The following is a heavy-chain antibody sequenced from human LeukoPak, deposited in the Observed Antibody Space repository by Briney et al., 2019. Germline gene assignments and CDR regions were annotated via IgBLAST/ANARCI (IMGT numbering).Heavy chain of an antibody. CDR3: ARGPVPDIWTSYYFDY. D-gene: IGHD2-2*01. CDR2: ISYDGSNK. V-gene: IGHV3-30-3*01. Sequence: GGSLRLSCAASGFTFSSYAMHWVRQAPGKGLEWVAVISYDGSNKYYADSVKGRFTIPRDNSKNTLYLQMNSLRAEDTAVYYCARGPVPDIWTSYYFDYWGQGTLVTVSS. CDR1: GFTFSSYA. J-gene: IGHJ4*02.